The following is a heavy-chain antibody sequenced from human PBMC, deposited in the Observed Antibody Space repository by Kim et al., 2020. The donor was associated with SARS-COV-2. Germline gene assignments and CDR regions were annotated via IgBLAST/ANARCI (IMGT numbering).Heavy chain of an antibody. CDR1: GGSISSYY. Sequence: SETLSLTCTVSGGSISSYYWSWIRQPPGKGLEWIGYIYYSGGTNYNPSLKSRVTISVDTSKNQFSLKLSSVTAADTAVYYCASLELDGSGSYYQDVWGKGTTVTVSS. V-gene: IGHV4-59*01. CDR2: IYYSGGT. CDR3: ASLELDGSGSYYQDV. J-gene: IGHJ6*04. D-gene: IGHD3-10*01.